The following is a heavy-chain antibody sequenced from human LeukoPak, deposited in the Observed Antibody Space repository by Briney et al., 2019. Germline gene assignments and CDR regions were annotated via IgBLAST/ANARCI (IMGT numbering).Heavy chain of an antibody. V-gene: IGHV4-39*07. CDR2: IYTSGST. Sequence: SETLSLTCTVSGGSISGSGYYWGWVRQPPGKGLEWIGSIYTSGSTNYNPSLKSRVTMSVDTSKNQFSLKLSSVTAADTAVYYCARGGYYYDSSGYRFDYWGQGTLVTVSS. D-gene: IGHD3-22*01. CDR3: ARGGYYYDSSGYRFDY. J-gene: IGHJ4*02. CDR1: GGSISGSGYY.